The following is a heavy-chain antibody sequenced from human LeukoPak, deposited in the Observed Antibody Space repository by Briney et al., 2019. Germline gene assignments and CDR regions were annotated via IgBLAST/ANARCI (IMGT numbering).Heavy chain of an antibody. Sequence: GASVKVSCKASGYTFTGYYMHWVRQAPGQGLEWMGWINPNSGGTNYAQKFQGRVTMTRDTSTSTAYMELWSLRSDDTAVYYCARDPSIAAAGLYNYYGMDVWGQGTTVTVSS. D-gene: IGHD6-13*01. J-gene: IGHJ6*02. CDR3: ARDPSIAAAGLYNYYGMDV. CDR1: GYTFTGYY. CDR2: INPNSGGT. V-gene: IGHV1-2*02.